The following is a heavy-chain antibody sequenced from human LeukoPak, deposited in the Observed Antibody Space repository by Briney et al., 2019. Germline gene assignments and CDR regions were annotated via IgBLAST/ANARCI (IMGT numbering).Heavy chain of an antibody. CDR2: IIPILGIA. Sequence: GASVKVSCKASGGTFSSYAISWVRQAPGQGLEWMGRIIPILGIANYAQKFQGRVTITADKSASTAYTELSSLRSEDTAVYYCARVTMVRGVTFDYWGQGTLVTVSS. D-gene: IGHD3-10*01. CDR1: GGTFSSYA. CDR3: ARVTMVRGVTFDY. V-gene: IGHV1-69*04. J-gene: IGHJ4*02.